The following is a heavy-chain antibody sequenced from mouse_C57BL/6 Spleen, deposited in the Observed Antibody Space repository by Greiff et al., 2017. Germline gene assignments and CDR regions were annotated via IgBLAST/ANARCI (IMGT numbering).Heavy chain of an antibody. CDR1: GYAFSSYW. J-gene: IGHJ4*01. CDR3: ASYEWYAMDY. D-gene: IGHD2-12*01. V-gene: IGHV1-80*01. Sequence: QVQLQQSGAELVKPGASVKISCKASGYAFSSYWMNWVKQRPGKGLEWIGQIYPGDGDTNYNGKFKGKATLTADKSSSPASMQLSSLSSEDSAVYFCASYEWYAMDYWGQGTSVTVSS. CDR2: IYPGDGDT.